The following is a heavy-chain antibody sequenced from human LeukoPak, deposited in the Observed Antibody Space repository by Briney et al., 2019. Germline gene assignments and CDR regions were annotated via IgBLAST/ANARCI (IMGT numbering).Heavy chain of an antibody. D-gene: IGHD5-18*01. Sequence: SVKVSCKASGGTFSSYAISWVRQAPGQRLEWMGGIIPIFGTANYAQKFQGRVTITADESTSTAYMELSSLRSEDTAVYYCARTFTSGYSYGYNWFDPWGQGTLVTVSS. CDR2: IIPIFGTA. CDR1: GGTFSSYA. CDR3: ARTFTSGYSYGYNWFDP. V-gene: IGHV1-69*13. J-gene: IGHJ5*02.